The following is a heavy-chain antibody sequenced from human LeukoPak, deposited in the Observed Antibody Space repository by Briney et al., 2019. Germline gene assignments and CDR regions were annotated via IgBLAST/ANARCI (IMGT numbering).Heavy chain of an antibody. CDR3: ARQGPLTTAVTTRTNPFDY. Sequence: TSETLSLTCTVSGGSISSYYWSWIRQPPGKGLEWIGYIPYSGSTSYNPSLKSRVTMSVDTSKNQFSLKLNSVTAADTAVYYCARQGPLTTAVTTRTNPFDYWGQGTLVTVSS. V-gene: IGHV4-59*08. J-gene: IGHJ4*02. CDR2: IPYSGST. CDR1: GGSISSYY. D-gene: IGHD4-11*01.